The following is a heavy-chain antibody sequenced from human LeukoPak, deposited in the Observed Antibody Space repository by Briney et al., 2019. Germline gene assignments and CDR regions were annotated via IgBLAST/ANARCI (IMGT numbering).Heavy chain of an antibody. D-gene: IGHD1-1*01. V-gene: IGHV1-2*06. CDR3: ARARGRVGELEPFDY. CDR2: INPNSGGT. J-gene: IGHJ4*02. Sequence: ASVKVSCKASGFTFTGYYMHWVRQAPGQGLEWMGRINPNSGGTNYAQKFQGRVTMTRDTSISTAYMELSSLRYEDTAVYYCARARGRVGELEPFDYWGQGNLVTVSS. CDR1: GFTFTGYY.